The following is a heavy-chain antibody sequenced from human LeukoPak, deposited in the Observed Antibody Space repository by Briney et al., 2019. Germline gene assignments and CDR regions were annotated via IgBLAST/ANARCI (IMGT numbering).Heavy chain of an antibody. V-gene: IGHV3-33*01. CDR3: ARDSSAWYLDY. CDR1: GFTFSTYA. Sequence: GRSLRFSCAASGFTFSTYAMHWVRQAPGKGLEWVAVIWFDGSSKYYADSVKGRFTISRDNSKNTLFLQMNSLRAEDTAVYFCARDSSAWYLDYWGQGTLVTVSS. J-gene: IGHJ4*02. CDR2: IWFDGSSK. D-gene: IGHD6-19*01.